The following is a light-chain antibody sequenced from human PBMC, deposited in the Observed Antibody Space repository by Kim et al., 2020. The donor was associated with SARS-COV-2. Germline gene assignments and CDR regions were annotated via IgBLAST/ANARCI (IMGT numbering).Light chain of an antibody. J-gene: IGLJ3*02. CDR2: RND. V-gene: IGLV1-47*01. CDR3: AAWDDSLSAWV. CDR1: NPNSGSNY. Sequence: GQGVTISCAGSNPNSGSNYESWQQQLPGTAPKLLTYRNDQRPSGVPERFSGSKSGTSASLASSGLRSEDEADYYCAAWDDSLSAWVFGGGTQLTVL.